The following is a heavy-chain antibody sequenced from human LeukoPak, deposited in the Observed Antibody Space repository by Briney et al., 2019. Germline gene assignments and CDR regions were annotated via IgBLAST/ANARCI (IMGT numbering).Heavy chain of an antibody. Sequence: SETLSLTCAVSGGSISSGGYSWSWIRQPPGKGLEWIGYIDHSGGTYYNPSLKSRVTISVDRSKNKFSLKLSSVTAADTAVYYCARLLRRLGYFDYWGQGTLVTVSS. J-gene: IGHJ4*02. V-gene: IGHV4-30-2*01. CDR2: IDHSGGT. CDR3: ARLLRRLGYFDY. CDR1: GGSISSGGYS. D-gene: IGHD1-26*01.